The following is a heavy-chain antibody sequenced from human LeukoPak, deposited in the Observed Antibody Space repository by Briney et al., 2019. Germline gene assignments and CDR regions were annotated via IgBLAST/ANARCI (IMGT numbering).Heavy chain of an antibody. D-gene: IGHD3-16*01. CDR1: GFTFSSYG. CDR3: ARDVVLSGTDAFDI. Sequence: GGSLRLSCAASGFTFSSYGMHWVRQAPGKGLEWVAVIWYDGSNKYYADSVKGRFTISRDNAENTVYLQMNSLRAEDTAVYHCARDVVLSGTDAFDIWGQGTMVTVSS. V-gene: IGHV3-33*01. CDR2: IWYDGSNK. J-gene: IGHJ3*02.